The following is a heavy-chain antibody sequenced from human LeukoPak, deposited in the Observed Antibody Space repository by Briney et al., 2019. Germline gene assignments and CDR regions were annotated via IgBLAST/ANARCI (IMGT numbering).Heavy chain of an antibody. D-gene: IGHD3-22*01. V-gene: IGHV3-7*01. CDR3: ARAPYYYDSSGYHDAFDI. CDR2: IKQDGSEK. Sequence: GGSLRLSCAASGFTFSSYWMSWVRQAPGKGLEWVANIKQDGSEKYYVDSVKGRFTISRDNAKNSLYRQMNSLRAEDTAVYYCARAPYYYDSSGYHDAFDIWGQGTMVTVSS. J-gene: IGHJ3*02. CDR1: GFTFSSYW.